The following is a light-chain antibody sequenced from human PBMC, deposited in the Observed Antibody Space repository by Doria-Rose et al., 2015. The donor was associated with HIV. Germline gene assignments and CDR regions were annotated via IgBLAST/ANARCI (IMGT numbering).Light chain of an antibody. V-gene: IGKV1-39*01. CDR1: QTVSTY. J-gene: IGKJ1*01. Sequence: DIRLTQSPSSLPASIGDRVTITCRASQTVSTYLTWFQQEPGKAPKLLIYAASRLQSGVPSRSSGSGSGTDFTLTISGLQPGDFATYYCQQTYSSPPWTFGQGTKVEMK. CDR3: QQTYSSPPWT. CDR2: AAS.